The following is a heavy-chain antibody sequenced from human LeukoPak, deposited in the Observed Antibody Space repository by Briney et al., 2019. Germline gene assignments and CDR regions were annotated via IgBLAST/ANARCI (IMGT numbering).Heavy chain of an antibody. CDR1: GFTFSSYA. Sequence: GGSLRLSCAASGFTFSSYAMSWVRQAPGKGLEWVSAISGSGGSTYYADSVKGRFTISRDNSKNTLYLQMNSLRAEDTAVYYCASGGNSGLLPRRGTDPIDYWGQGTLVTVSS. V-gene: IGHV3-23*01. D-gene: IGHD4-23*01. CDR2: ISGSGGST. CDR3: ASGGNSGLLPRRGTDPIDY. J-gene: IGHJ4*02.